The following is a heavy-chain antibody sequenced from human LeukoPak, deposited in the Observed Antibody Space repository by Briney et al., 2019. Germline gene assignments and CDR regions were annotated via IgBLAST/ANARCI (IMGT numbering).Heavy chain of an antibody. J-gene: IGHJ6*03. Sequence: PSETLSLTCTVSGGSISSGDYYWSWIRQPPGKGLEWIGYIYYSGSTYYNPSLKSRVTISVDTSKNQFSLKLSSVTAADTAVYYCARRCIVAVPAAISPNRAYYYYMDVWGKGTTVTVSS. V-gene: IGHV4-30-4*08. D-gene: IGHD2-2*02. CDR2: IYYSGST. CDR3: ARRCIVAVPAAISPNRAYYYYMDV. CDR1: GGSISSGDYY.